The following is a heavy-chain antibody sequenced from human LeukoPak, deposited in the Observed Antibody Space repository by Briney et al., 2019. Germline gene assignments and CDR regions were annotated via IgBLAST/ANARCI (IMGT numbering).Heavy chain of an antibody. CDR1: GGSISSYY. CDR2: IYTSGST. V-gene: IGHV4-4*07. D-gene: IGHD2-15*01. J-gene: IGHJ5*02. Sequence: PSETLSLTCTVDGGSISSYYWSWIRQPAGKGMEWIGRIYTSGSTNYNPSLKSRFTISVDRPTNQFSLKLSSVTAADTAVYYCARDNPYCSGGSCYSFRWFDPWGQGTLVTVSS. CDR3: ARDNPYCSGGSCYSFRWFDP.